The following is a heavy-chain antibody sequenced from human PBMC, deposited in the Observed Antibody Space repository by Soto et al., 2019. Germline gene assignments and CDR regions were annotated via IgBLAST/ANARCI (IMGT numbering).Heavy chain of an antibody. CDR3: ARGVDTATESYYYYGMDV. J-gene: IGHJ6*02. V-gene: IGHV4-30-4*01. CDR2: IYYSGST. CDR1: GGSISSGDYY. D-gene: IGHD5-18*01. Sequence: SETLSLTCTVSGGSISSGDYYWSWIRQPPGKGLEWIGYIYYSGSTYYNPSLQSRVTISVDTSKNQFSLKLSSVTAADTAVYYCARGVDTATESYYYYGMDVWGQGTTVTVYS.